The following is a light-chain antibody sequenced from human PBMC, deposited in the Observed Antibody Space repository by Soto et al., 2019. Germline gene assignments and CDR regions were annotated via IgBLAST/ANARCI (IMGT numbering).Light chain of an antibody. CDR1: SSDVETHTL. Sequence: QSALSQHASVSGSPGQSITISCSGTSSDVETHTLVSWYQHHPGKAPRLLIYAGSRRPSGVSNRFSGSKSGNTASLTVSGLQAEDEADYYCCSFSSSSTYVFGSGTKLTVL. V-gene: IGLV2-23*01. J-gene: IGLJ1*01. CDR3: CSFSSSSTYV. CDR2: AGS.